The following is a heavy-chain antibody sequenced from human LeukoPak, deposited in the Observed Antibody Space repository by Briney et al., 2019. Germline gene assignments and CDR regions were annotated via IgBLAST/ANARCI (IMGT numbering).Heavy chain of an antibody. V-gene: IGHV3-48*03. CDR2: ITTSGSTK. CDR3: ARAQYCSGGSCSFDY. D-gene: IGHD2-15*01. J-gene: IGHJ4*02. CDR1: GFDFSGDE. Sequence: GGSLRLSCAVSGFDFSGDEMNWVRQAPGKGLEWDSHITTSGSTKYYADSVKGRFTISRDNAKKSLYLQMNSLRAEDTAVYYCARAQYCSGGSCSFDYWGQGTLVTDSS.